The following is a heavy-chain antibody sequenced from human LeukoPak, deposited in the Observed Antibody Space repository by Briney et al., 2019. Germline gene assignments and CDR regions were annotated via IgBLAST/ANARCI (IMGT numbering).Heavy chain of an antibody. CDR1: GFTFSSYG. D-gene: IGHD4-17*01. Sequence: GGSLRLSCAASGFTFSSYGMHWVRQAPGKGLEWVAFIRYDGSNKYYADSVKGRFTISRDNSKNTLYLQMNSLRAEDTPVYYCAKVQGPDDYGDYVDAFDIWGQGTMVTVSS. CDR2: IRYDGSNK. CDR3: AKVQGPDDYGDYVDAFDI. J-gene: IGHJ3*02. V-gene: IGHV3-30*02.